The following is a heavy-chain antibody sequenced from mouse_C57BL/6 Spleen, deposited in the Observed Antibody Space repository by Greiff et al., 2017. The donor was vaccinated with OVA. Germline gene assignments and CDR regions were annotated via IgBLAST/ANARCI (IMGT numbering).Heavy chain of an antibody. CDR3: ARDRGYGSSYEDWYFDV. Sequence: EVKLMESEGGLVQPGSSMKLSCTASGFTFSDYYMAWVRQVPEKGLEWVANINYDGSSTYYLDSLKSRFIISRDNAKNILYLQMSSLKSEDTATYYCARDRGYGSSYEDWYFDVWGTGTTVTVSS. J-gene: IGHJ1*03. CDR2: INYDGSST. CDR1: GFTFSDYY. V-gene: IGHV5-16*01. D-gene: IGHD1-1*01.